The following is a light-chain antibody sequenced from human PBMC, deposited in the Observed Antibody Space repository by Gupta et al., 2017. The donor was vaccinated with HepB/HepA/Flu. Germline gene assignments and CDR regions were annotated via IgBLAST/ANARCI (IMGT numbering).Light chain of an antibody. J-gene: IGLJ3*02. V-gene: IGLV1-40*01. Sequence: QSVLPQPRSVSAAPGQRVTISCTGSSSNIGAGHDVHWYQQHPGTAPKLLIYETNNRPSGVPDRFSGSKSGTSASLAITGLQAEDEADYYCQSYDSSLSGWVFGGGTKLTVL. CDR2: ETN. CDR1: SSNIGAGHD. CDR3: QSYDSSLSGWV.